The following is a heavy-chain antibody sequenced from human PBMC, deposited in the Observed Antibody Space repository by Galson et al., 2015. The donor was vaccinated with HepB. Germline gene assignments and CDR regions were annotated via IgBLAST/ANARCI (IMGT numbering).Heavy chain of an antibody. V-gene: IGHV1-69*13. CDR3: ANSGCSGGSCFYYEYYYMDV. J-gene: IGHJ6*03. CDR1: GGTFSSYA. CDR2: IIPIFGTA. Sequence: SVKVSCKASGGTFSSYAISWVRQAPGQGLEWMGGIIPIFGTANYAQKFQGRVTITADQSTSTAYMELSSLTSEDSAVYYCANSGCSGGSCFYYEYYYMDVWGKGTTVTVSS. D-gene: IGHD2-15*01.